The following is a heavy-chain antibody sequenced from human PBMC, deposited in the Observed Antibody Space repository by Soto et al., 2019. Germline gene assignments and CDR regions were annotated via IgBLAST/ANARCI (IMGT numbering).Heavy chain of an antibody. CDR2: IYHSGST. CDR1: GGSISSGGYS. D-gene: IGHD4-4*01. V-gene: IGHV4-30-2*01. J-gene: IGHJ4*02. CDR3: ARGMTTVTPFDY. Sequence: QLQLQESGSGLVKPSQTLSLTCAVSGGSISSGGYSWSWIRQPPGKGLEWIGYIYHSGSTYYNPSHKRRVATSEDRSKNQFSLKLSSVTAADTAVYYCARGMTTVTPFDYWGQGTLAPVSS.